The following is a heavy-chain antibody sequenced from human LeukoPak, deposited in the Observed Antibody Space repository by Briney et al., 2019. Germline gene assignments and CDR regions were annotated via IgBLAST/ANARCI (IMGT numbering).Heavy chain of an antibody. CDR3: ARHGPFDSGDYYYVVVGFDI. Sequence: GGSLRLSCAASGFSFSSYSMNWVRQAPGKGLEWVSSISSSNSYIYNADSVKGRFTISRDNAKTSLYLQMNSLRDEDTAVYYCARHGPFDSGDYYYVVVGFDIWGQGRMVTVSS. CDR2: ISSSNSYI. V-gene: IGHV3-21*01. D-gene: IGHD3-22*01. J-gene: IGHJ3*02. CDR1: GFSFSSYS.